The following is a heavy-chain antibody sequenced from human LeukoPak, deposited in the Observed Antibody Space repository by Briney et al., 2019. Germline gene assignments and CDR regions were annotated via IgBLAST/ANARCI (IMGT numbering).Heavy chain of an antibody. CDR2: IISSSSYI. CDR3: ARDSWGPSFYNIVVVVAARVHYYYYGMDV. D-gene: IGHD2-15*01. V-gene: IGHV3-21*01. J-gene: IGHJ6*02. CDR1: VFTFSSYS. Sequence: GGSLRLSCAASVFTFSSYSMNWVRPAPGKGLGWVSSIISSSSYIYYADSVKGGFTISRDNAKNSLFLQMNSLTAEDTAVYYCARDSWGPSFYNIVVVVAARVHYYYYGMDVWGQGTTVTVSS.